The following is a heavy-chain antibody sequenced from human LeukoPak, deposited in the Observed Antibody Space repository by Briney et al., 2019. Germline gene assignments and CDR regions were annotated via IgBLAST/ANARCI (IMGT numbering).Heavy chain of an antibody. Sequence: SETLSLTCTVSGGSVSGTSYFWGWIRQPPGKGLEWIGSIYYRGSIYYNPSLKSRVTISVDTSKNQFSLRLMSVTSADTAVYYCARSPSGPNPFDPWGQGTLVTVSS. J-gene: IGHJ5*02. CDR1: GGSVSGTSYF. V-gene: IGHV4-39*01. CDR2: IYYRGSI. CDR3: ARSPSGPNPFDP.